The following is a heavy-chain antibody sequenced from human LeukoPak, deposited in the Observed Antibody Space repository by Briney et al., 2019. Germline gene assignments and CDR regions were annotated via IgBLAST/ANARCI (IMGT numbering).Heavy chain of an antibody. V-gene: IGHV1-69*13. CDR3: ARDYQGYDILTGYYQYNWFDP. Sequence: SVKVSCKASGYTFTSYGISWVRQAPGQGLEWMGGVIPIFGTANYAQKFQGRVTITADQSTSTAYLELSSLRSEDTAVYYCARDYQGYDILTGYYQYNWFDPWGQGTLVTVPS. CDR2: VIPIFGTA. J-gene: IGHJ5*02. CDR1: GYTFTSYG. D-gene: IGHD3-9*01.